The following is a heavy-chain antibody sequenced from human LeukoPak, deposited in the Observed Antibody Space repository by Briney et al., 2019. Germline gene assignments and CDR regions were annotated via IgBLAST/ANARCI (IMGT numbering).Heavy chain of an antibody. Sequence: ASVKVSCKASGYTFNSYAMHWVRQAPGQRLEWMGWINTGNGNTKYSQKFQGRVTITRDTSASTAYMELSSLRSEDTAVYYCAREGIPQPWFDPWGQGTLVTVSS. D-gene: IGHD6-13*01. CDR2: INTGNGNT. J-gene: IGHJ5*02. V-gene: IGHV1-3*04. CDR1: GYTFNSYA. CDR3: AREGIPQPWFDP.